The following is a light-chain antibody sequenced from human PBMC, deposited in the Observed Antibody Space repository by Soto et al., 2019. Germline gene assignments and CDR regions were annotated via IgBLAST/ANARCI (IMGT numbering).Light chain of an antibody. Sequence: QSVLTQAPSASGTPGQRVTISCSGSSSNIGSNFVYWYQQLPGTAPKLLIYRNSQRPSGVPDRVSGSKFGTSASLAISGLRSEDEADYHCSSWDDSLGGPVFGGGTKVTVL. CDR3: SSWDDSLGGPV. CDR1: SSNIGSNF. J-gene: IGLJ3*02. CDR2: RNS. V-gene: IGLV1-47*01.